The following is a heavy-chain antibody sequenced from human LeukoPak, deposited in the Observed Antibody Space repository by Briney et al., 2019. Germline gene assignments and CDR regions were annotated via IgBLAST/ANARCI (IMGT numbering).Heavy chain of an antibody. CDR3: ARDVWESGVIAVAGTYYYYYMDV. CDR1: GFTFSSYA. CDR2: ISYVGSNK. V-gene: IGHV3-30*01. D-gene: IGHD6-19*01. J-gene: IGHJ6*03. Sequence: GGSLRLSCAASGFTFSSYAMHWVRQAPGKGLEWVAVISYVGSNKYYADSVKGRFTISRDNSKNTLYLQMNSLRAEDTAVYYCARDVWESGVIAVAGTYYYYYMDVWGKGTTVTVSS.